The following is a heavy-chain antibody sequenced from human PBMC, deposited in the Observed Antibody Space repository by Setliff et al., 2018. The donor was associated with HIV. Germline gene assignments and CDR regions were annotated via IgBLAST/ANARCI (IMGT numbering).Heavy chain of an antibody. V-gene: IGHV1-2*02. D-gene: IGHD5-12*01. CDR1: GYPFTGYY. J-gene: IGHJ5*02. Sequence: ASVTVSCQASGYPFTGYYLHWLRQAPGQGLEWMGWINPNSGGTNYAQKFQGRVTMTRDTSITPAYMDLSRLAADDTAVYYCARGRGGATIQNHRFDPWGQGTLVTVSS. CDR2: INPNSGGT. CDR3: ARGRGGATIQNHRFDP.